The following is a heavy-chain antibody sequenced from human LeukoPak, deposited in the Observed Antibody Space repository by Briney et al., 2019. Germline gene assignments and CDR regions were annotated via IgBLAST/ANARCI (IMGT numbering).Heavy chain of an antibody. CDR1: GFTFSSYA. Sequence: GSLRLSCAASGFTFSSYAMSWVRQAPGKGLEWVSAISGSGGSTYYADSVKGRFTISRDNSKNTLYLQMNSLRAEDTAVYYCAKTASEYYDSSGHFDYWGQGTLVTVSS. CDR2: ISGSGGST. J-gene: IGHJ4*02. D-gene: IGHD3-22*01. V-gene: IGHV3-23*01. CDR3: AKTASEYYDSSGHFDY.